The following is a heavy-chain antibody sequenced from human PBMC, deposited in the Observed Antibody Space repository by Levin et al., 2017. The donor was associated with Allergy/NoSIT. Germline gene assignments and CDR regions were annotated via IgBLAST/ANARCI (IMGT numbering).Heavy chain of an antibody. J-gene: IGHJ3*01. CDR2: ISYDGSNK. V-gene: IGHV3-30-3*01. D-gene: IGHD2-15*01. CDR3: ARDIVVG. Sequence: GESLKISCAASGFTFSSYAMHWVRQAPGKGLEWVAVISYDGSNKYYADSVKGRFTISRDNSKNTLYLQMNSLRAEDTAVYYCARDIVVGWGQGTMVTVSS. CDR1: GFTFSSYA.